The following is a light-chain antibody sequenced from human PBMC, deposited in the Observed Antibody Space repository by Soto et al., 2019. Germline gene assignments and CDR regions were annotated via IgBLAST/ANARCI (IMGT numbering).Light chain of an antibody. V-gene: IGKV3-20*01. CDR3: QQYGSSLLT. CDR2: DAT. J-gene: IGKJ5*01. Sequence: EIVLTQSPGTLSLSPGERATLSCRASQSVSSNYLAWYQQKPGQAPRLLIYDATSRAIGTPDRFSGSGSGTGFSLTISRLEPEDFAVYFCQQYGSSLLTFGQGTRLEIK. CDR1: QSVSSNY.